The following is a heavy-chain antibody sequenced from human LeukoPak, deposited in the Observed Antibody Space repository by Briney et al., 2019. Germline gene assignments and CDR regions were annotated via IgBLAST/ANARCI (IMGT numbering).Heavy chain of an antibody. V-gene: IGHV1-18*01. CDR2: ISAYNGNT. CDR1: GYTFTSYG. J-gene: IGHJ6*03. D-gene: IGHD2-15*01. CDR3: ARDGSTTLYYYYMDV. Sequence: ASVKVSCKASGYTFTSYGISWVRQAPRQGLEWMGWISAYNGNTDYAQKLQRRVTMTTDTSTSTAYMELRSLRSDDTAVYYCARDGSTTLYYYYMDVWGKGTTVTVSS.